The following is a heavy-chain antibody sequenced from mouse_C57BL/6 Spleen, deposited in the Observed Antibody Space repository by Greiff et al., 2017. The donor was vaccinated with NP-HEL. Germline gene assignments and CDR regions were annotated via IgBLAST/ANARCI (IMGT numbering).Heavy chain of an antibody. CDR2: ISDGGSYT. Sequence: EVKLMESGGGLVKPGGSLKLSCAASGFTFSSYAMSWVRQTPEKRLEWVATISDGGSYTYYPDNVKGRFTISRDNAKNNLYLQMSHLKSEDTAVYYCSRESYYGSSSYAMDYWGQGTSVTVSS. V-gene: IGHV5-4*01. CDR1: GFTFSSYA. J-gene: IGHJ4*01. D-gene: IGHD1-1*01. CDR3: SRESYYGSSSYAMDY.